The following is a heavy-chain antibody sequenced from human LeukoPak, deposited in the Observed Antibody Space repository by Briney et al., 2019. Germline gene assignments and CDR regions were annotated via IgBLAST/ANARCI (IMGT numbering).Heavy chain of an antibody. Sequence: GGSLRLSCAASGFIVNSNYMNWVRQAPGKGLEWVSVLYSDDTTYYADSVKGRFTISRDNSKNTLYLQMNNLRAEDTAVYYCARGGGYYAIDYWGQGTLVTVSS. V-gene: IGHV3-53*01. CDR1: GFIVNSNY. CDR3: ARGGGYYAIDY. D-gene: IGHD1-26*01. J-gene: IGHJ4*02. CDR2: LYSDDTT.